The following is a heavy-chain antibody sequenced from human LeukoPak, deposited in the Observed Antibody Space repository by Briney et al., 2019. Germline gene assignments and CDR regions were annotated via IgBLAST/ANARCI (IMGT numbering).Heavy chain of an antibody. V-gene: IGHV1-69*05. J-gene: IGHJ4*02. CDR2: IIPIFGKA. CDR1: GGXXSSYA. D-gene: IGHD3-10*01. CDR3: ARGFNYYGSGSYYPPDY. Sequence: GGXXSSYAXXWXXXGPXXGXXWMGGIIPIFGKANYAQKFQGRVRITTDESTSTAYMELSSLRSEDTAVYYCARGFNYYGSGSYYPPDYWGQGTLVTVSS.